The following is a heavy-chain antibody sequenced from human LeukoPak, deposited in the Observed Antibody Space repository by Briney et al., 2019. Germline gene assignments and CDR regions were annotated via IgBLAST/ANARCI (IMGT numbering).Heavy chain of an antibody. Sequence: SVKVSCKASGGTFSSYAISWVRQAPGQGLEWMGGIIPIFGTANYAQKFQGRVTITADESTSTAYMELSSLRSEDTAVYYCARVYPEQWLDNWFDPWGQGTLVTVSS. CDR3: ARVYPEQWLDNWFDP. CDR1: GGTFSSYA. D-gene: IGHD6-19*01. J-gene: IGHJ5*02. V-gene: IGHV1-69*01. CDR2: IIPIFGTA.